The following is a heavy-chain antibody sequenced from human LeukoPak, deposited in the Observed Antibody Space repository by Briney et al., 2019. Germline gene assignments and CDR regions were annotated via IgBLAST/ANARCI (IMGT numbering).Heavy chain of an antibody. CDR2: IYSGGST. V-gene: IGHV3-53*01. J-gene: IGHJ1*01. CDR3: ARDLGAVAGPLGYFQH. Sequence: GGSLRLSCAASGFTVSSNYMSWVRQAPGKGLEWVSVIYSGGSTYYADSVKGRFTISRDNAKNSLYLQMNSLRAEDTAVYYCARDLGAVAGPLGYFQHWGQGTLVTVSS. D-gene: IGHD6-19*01. CDR1: GFTVSSNY.